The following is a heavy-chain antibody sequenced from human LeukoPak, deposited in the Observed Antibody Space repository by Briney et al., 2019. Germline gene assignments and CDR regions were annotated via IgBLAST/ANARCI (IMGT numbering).Heavy chain of an antibody. D-gene: IGHD6-19*01. CDR1: GYTFTNYA. Sequence: ASVKVSCKASGYTFTNYAMHWVRQAPGQRLEWMGWINAGNGNTKYSQEFQGRVTITRDTSASTAYMELSSLRSEDMAIYYCARDAGYSSGYPLNYLDNWGQGTLVTVSS. V-gene: IGHV1-3*03. CDR3: ARDAGYSSGYPLNYLDN. CDR2: INAGNGNT. J-gene: IGHJ4*02.